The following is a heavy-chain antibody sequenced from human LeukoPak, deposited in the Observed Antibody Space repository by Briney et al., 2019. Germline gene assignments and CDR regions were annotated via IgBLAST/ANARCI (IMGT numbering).Heavy chain of an antibody. Sequence: GGSLRLSCAASGFTFSSYSMNWVRQAPGKGLEWVSSISSSSSYIYYADSVKGRFTISRDNAKNSLYLQMNSLRAEDTAVYYCARGEVIDYYYYMDVWGKGTTVTVSS. V-gene: IGHV3-21*01. J-gene: IGHJ6*03. CDR3: ARGEVIDYYYYMDV. CDR1: GFTFSSYS. CDR2: ISSSSSYI. D-gene: IGHD2/OR15-2a*01.